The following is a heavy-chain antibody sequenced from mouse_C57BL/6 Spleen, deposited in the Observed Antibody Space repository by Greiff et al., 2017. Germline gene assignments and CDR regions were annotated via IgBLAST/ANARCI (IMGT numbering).Heavy chain of an antibody. CDR2: INPNNGGT. Sequence: EVQLQQSGPELVKPGASVKIPCKASGYTFTDYNMDWVKQSHGKSLEWIGDINPNNGGTIYNQKFKGKATLTVDKSSSTAYMELRSLTSEDTAVYYCARPYYYGSSYAWFAYWCQGTLVTVSA. J-gene: IGHJ3*01. CDR3: ARPYYYGSSYAWFAY. V-gene: IGHV1-18*01. CDR1: GYTFTDYN. D-gene: IGHD1-1*01.